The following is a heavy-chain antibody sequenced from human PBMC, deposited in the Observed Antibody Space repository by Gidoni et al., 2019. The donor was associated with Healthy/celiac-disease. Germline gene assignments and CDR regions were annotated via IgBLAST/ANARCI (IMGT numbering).Heavy chain of an antibody. J-gene: IGHJ3*02. Sequence: QVQLVEPGGGLVKPGGSLRLSCAASGFTSSDYYMSWIRQAPGKGLEWVSYISSSGSTIYYADSVKGRFTISRDNAKNSLYLQMNSLRAEDTAVYYCASPYSSSWGRLAFDIWGQGTMVTVSS. CDR2: ISSSGSTI. D-gene: IGHD6-13*01. V-gene: IGHV3-11*01. CDR1: GFTSSDYY. CDR3: ASPYSSSWGRLAFDI.